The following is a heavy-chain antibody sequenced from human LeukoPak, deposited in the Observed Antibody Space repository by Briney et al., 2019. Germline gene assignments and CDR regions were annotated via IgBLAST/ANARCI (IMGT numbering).Heavy chain of an antibody. CDR1: GFTFSTYS. Sequence: PGGSLRLSCAASGFTFSTYSMNWVRQAPGKGLEWVSSISSGSKYIYYADSVKGRFTSSRGNAKNSLYLQMNSLRAEDTAVYYCARVSDYYYYMDVWGKGTTVTVSS. V-gene: IGHV3-21*01. D-gene: IGHD2/OR15-2a*01. CDR2: ISSGSKYI. CDR3: ARVSDYYYYMDV. J-gene: IGHJ6*03.